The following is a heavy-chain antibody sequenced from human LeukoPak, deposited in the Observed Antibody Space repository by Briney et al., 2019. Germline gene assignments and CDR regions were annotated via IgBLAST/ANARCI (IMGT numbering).Heavy chain of an antibody. CDR1: GGSISTYY. D-gene: IGHD5-12*01. J-gene: IGHJ4*02. CDR2: IYHSVST. V-gene: IGHV4-59*01. Sequence: SETLSLTCTLSGGSISTYYWSLIRQPPGKGLEWIGYIYHSVSTNYNPSLKSRVTISVDTSKNQFSLKLSSVTAADTAVYYCARGGGYASPIGYWGQGALVTVSS. CDR3: ARGGGYASPIGY.